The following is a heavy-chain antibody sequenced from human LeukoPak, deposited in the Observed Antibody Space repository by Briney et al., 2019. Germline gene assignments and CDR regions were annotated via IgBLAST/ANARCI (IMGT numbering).Heavy chain of an antibody. Sequence: SETLSLTCTVSGYSISSGYYWGWIRQPPGKGLEWIGSIYHSGSTNYNPSLKSRVTISVDTSKNQFSLKLSSVTAADTAVYYCAGDVADYYGSGSYRGLFDYWGQGTLVTVSS. J-gene: IGHJ4*02. D-gene: IGHD3-10*01. CDR3: AGDVADYYGSGSYRGLFDY. V-gene: IGHV4-38-2*02. CDR2: IYHSGST. CDR1: GYSISSGYY.